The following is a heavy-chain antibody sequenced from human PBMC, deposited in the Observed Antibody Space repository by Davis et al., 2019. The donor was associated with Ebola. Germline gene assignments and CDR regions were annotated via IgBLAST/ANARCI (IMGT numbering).Heavy chain of an antibody. Sequence: PGGSLRLSCAASGFTVSSNYMSWVRQAPGKGLEWVSVIYSGGSTYYADSVKGRFTISRDNSKNTLYLQMNSLRAEDTAVYYCARDGFWDDFWSGPKKYGMDVWGQGTTVTVSS. D-gene: IGHD3-3*01. V-gene: IGHV3-66*01. CDR2: IYSGGST. J-gene: IGHJ6*02. CDR3: ARDGFWDDFWSGPKKYGMDV. CDR1: GFTVSSNY.